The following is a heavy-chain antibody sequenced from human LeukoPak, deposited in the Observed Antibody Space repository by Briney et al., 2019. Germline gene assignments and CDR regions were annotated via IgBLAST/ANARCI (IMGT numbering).Heavy chain of an antibody. CDR2: IIPILGIA. V-gene: IGHV1-69*04. D-gene: IGHD5-24*01. CDR1: GGTFSSYA. J-gene: IGHJ4*02. Sequence: SVKVSCKASGGTFSSYAISWVRQAPGQGLEWMGRIIPILGIANYAQKFQGRVTITADKSTSTAYMELSSLRSEDTAVYYCARDRDGYNPVDYWGQGTLVTVSS. CDR3: ARDRDGYNPVDY.